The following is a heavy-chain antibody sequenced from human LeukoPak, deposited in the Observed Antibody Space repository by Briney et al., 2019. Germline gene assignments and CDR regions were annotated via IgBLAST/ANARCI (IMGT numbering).Heavy chain of an antibody. CDR2: IKEDGSEK. CDR1: GFTFRRYW. V-gene: IGHV3-7*03. CDR3: ATDQDHGYFRQ. Sequence: GCSLSLSCAASGFTFRRYWMSWVRQPPGKKPEGVANIKEDGSEKYYDDSVRGRFTISRDNAKNTLYLDMNSLRAEDTAVFYCATDQDHGYFRQWGQGTLVTVSS. D-gene: IGHD4-17*01. J-gene: IGHJ1*01.